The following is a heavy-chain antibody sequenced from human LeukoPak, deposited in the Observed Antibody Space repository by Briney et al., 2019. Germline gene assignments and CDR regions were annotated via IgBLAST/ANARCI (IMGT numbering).Heavy chain of an antibody. CDR2: INHSGST. Sequence: SETLSLTCAVYGGSFSGYYWSWIRQPPGKGLEWIGEINHSGSTNYNPSLKSRVTISVDTSKNQFSLKLSSVTAADTAVYYCARGIAAAGTWSRIDYWGQGTLVTVSS. CDR1: GGSFSGYY. V-gene: IGHV4-34*01. CDR3: ARGIAAAGTWSRIDY. D-gene: IGHD6-13*01. J-gene: IGHJ4*02.